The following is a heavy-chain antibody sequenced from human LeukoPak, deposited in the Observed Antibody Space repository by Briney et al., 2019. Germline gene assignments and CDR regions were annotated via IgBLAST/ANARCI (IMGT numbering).Heavy chain of an antibody. J-gene: IGHJ4*02. CDR1: GNSFTSYW. D-gene: IGHD6-13*01. CDR3: AREAAAVGNYLDY. CDR2: THPGDSDT. Sequence: GESLKISCKGSGNSFTSYWIGWVRQMPGKGLEWMGITHPGDSDTRCSPSFQGQVTISVDKSISTAYLQWSSLKASDTAMYYCAREAAAVGNYLDYWGQGTLVTVSS. V-gene: IGHV5-51*01.